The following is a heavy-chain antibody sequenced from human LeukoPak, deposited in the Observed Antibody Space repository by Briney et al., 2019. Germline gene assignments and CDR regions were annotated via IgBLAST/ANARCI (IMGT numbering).Heavy chain of an antibody. CDR1: GGSLSSYY. J-gene: IGHJ4*02. V-gene: IGHV4-59*01. CDR2: IYYSGST. D-gene: IGHD1-26*01. CDR3: ARDDRSYRGIDY. Sequence: SETLSLTCTVSGGSLSSYYWSWIRQPPGKGLEWIAYIYYSGSTNYNPSLKSRVTIAVDTSKNQFSLRLSSVTAADTAVYYCARDDRSYRGIDYWGQGTLVTVSS.